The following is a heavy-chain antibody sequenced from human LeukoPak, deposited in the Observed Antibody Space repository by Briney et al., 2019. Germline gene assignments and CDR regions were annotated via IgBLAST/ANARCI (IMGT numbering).Heavy chain of an antibody. J-gene: IGHJ5*02. V-gene: IGHV4-59*01. Sequence: KPSETLSLTCTVSSGSISGYFWSRIRQPPGKGLEWIGFVHDSGRTDYNPSLKSRLTISLDTSKNQFSLKLTSVTAADTAVYYCAREPAAGSGGWFDPWGQGTLVTVSS. CDR3: AREPAAGSGGWFDP. CDR1: SGSISGYF. D-gene: IGHD2-15*01. CDR2: VHDSGRT.